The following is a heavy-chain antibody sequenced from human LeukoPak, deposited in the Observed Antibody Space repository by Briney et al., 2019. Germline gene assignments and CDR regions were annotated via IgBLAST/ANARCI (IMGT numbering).Heavy chain of an antibody. D-gene: IGHD6-25*01. Sequence: PGGSLRLSCAASGFTVSSNYMSWVRQAPGKGLEWVSVIYSGGSTYYADSVKGRFTISRDNSKNTLYLQMNGLRAEDTAVYYCAKDFWYSSAWSYHFFDSWGQGKLVTVSS. J-gene: IGHJ4*02. CDR3: AKDFWYSSAWSYHFFDS. V-gene: IGHV3-66*01. CDR2: IYSGGST. CDR1: GFTVSSNY.